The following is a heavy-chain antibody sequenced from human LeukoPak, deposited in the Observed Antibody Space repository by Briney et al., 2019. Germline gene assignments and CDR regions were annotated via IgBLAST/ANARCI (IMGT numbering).Heavy chain of an antibody. V-gene: IGHV3-7*03. J-gene: IGHJ3*02. Sequence: PGGSLRLSCEGSGFAFDKYWIRWVRQAPGKGLEWVANIKEDGSEKEFLDSVKGRFTISRDNSKKSVYLQMNSLRAEDTAVYHCARDVNRGVFDMWGQGTRVTVSS. CDR2: IKEDGSEK. CDR1: GFAFDKYW. CDR3: ARDVNRGVFDM.